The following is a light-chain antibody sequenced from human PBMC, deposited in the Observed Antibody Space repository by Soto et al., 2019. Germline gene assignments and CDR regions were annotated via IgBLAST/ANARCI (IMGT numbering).Light chain of an antibody. J-gene: IGKJ3*01. CDR1: QRISSD. CDR3: QQYNNWPFT. Sequence: EIVMTQSPATLSVSPGEGATLSCSASQRISSDLAWYQQKRGQAPRLLIYAASTRATGTPVRFSGSGSGTEFTLTISSLQSEDSAVYYCQQYNNWPFTFGPGTKVDIK. CDR2: AAS. V-gene: IGKV3-15*01.